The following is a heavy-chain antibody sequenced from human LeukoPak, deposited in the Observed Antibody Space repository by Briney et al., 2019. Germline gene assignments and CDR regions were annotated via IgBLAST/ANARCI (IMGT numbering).Heavy chain of an antibody. Sequence: SVKVSCKASGGTFSSYAISWVRQAPGQGLEWMGRIIPILGIANYAQKFQGRVTITADKSTSTAYMELSSLRSEDTAVYYCARGTIKDVDTALASAFDIWGQGTMVTVSS. CDR2: IIPILGIA. CDR3: ARGTIKDVDTALASAFDI. D-gene: IGHD5-18*01. V-gene: IGHV1-69*04. CDR1: GGTFSSYA. J-gene: IGHJ3*02.